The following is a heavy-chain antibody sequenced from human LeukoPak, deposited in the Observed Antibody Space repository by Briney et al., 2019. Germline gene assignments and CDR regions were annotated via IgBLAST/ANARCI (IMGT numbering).Heavy chain of an antibody. Sequence: HPGGSLRLSCTASGFTFGDYAMSWVRQAPGKGLEWVGFIRSKAYGGTTEYAASVKGRFTISRDDSKSIAYLQMNSLKTEDTAVYYCTRVLIVVEPAAMEYYYGMDVWGQGTTVTVSS. V-gene: IGHV3-49*04. D-gene: IGHD2-2*01. CDR3: TRVLIVVEPAAMEYYYGMDV. CDR2: IRSKAYGGTT. J-gene: IGHJ6*02. CDR1: GFTFGDYA.